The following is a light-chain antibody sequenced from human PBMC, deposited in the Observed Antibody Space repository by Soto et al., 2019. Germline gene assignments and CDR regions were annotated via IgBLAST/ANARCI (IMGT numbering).Light chain of an antibody. CDR3: QQYYSSPLT. CDR1: QDISTY. J-gene: IGKJ4*01. CDR2: AAS. Sequence: AIRMTQSPSSFSASTGDRVTITCRASQDISTYLAWYQQKPEKAPKLLIYAASTLQTGVPSRFSGSGSGTDFTLTISYLQSEDFATYHCQQYYSSPLTFGGGTKVEVK. V-gene: IGKV1-8*01.